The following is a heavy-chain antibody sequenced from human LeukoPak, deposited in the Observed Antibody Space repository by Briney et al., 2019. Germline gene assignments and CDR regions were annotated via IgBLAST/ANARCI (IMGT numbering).Heavy chain of an antibody. CDR2: ISYNGAST. CDR1: GFTFGDVV. V-gene: IGHV3-23*01. D-gene: IGHD7-27*01. CDR3: ARRTGGTKDY. J-gene: IGHJ4*02. Sequence: LPGGSLRLSCVASGFTFGDVVMSWVRQAPGKGLEWVSAISYNGASTDYADSMKGRFAISRDNSKNTLYLQMNSLRAEDTAVYYCARRTGGTKDYWGQGTQVTVSS.